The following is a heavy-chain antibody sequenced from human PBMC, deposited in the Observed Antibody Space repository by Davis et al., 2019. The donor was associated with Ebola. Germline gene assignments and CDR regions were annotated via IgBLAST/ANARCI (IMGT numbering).Heavy chain of an antibody. CDR2: IYYSGST. CDR3: ASHSSGYPVDY. J-gene: IGHJ4*02. V-gene: IGHV4-39*01. CDR1: GGSISSSSYY. D-gene: IGHD3-22*01. Sequence: SETLSLTCTVSGGSISSSSYYWGWIRQPPRKGLEWIGSIYYSGSTYYNPSLKSRVTISVDTSKNQFSLKLSSVTAAAAAVYYCASHSSGYPVDYWGQGTLVTVSS.